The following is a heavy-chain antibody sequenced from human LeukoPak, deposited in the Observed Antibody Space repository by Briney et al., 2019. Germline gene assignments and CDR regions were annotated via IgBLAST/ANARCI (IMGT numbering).Heavy chain of an antibody. D-gene: IGHD3-9*01. J-gene: IGHJ6*02. CDR3: ARKPRVLRYDILTGYFLGNYYYGMDV. CDR2: ISSSSSTI. Sequence: PGGSLRLSCAASGFTFSSYSMNWVRQAPGKGLEWVSYISSSSSTIYYADSVKGRFTISRDNAKNSLYLQMNSLRAEDTAVYYCARKPRVLRYDILTGYFLGNYYYGMDVWGQGTTVTVSS. V-gene: IGHV3-48*01. CDR1: GFTFSSYS.